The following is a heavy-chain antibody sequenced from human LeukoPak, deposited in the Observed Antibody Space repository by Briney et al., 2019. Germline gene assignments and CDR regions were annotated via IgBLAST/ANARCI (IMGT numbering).Heavy chain of an antibody. V-gene: IGHV4-59*01. CDR1: GGSISSYY. J-gene: IGHJ4*02. CDR2: VFYGGST. Sequence: SETLSLTCTVSGGSISSYYWSWIRQSPGKGLEWIGYVFYGGSTIYSPSLKSRVTISVDTSKNQISLKLTSVTVADTAVFYCARFAGYSSGWHDYWGQGALVTVSS. D-gene: IGHD6-19*01. CDR3: ARFAGYSSGWHDY.